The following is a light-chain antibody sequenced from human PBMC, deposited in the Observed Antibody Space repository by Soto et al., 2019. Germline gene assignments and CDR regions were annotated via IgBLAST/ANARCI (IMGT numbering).Light chain of an antibody. J-gene: IGKJ2*01. CDR1: RSVSSSY. Sequence: IVLTQSPDTLSLSPGERATLYCRASRSVSSSYLAWYQHKAGQAPRLLISGASNRATDTPDRFSGSESGTDFTLTISRLEPEDFAVYYCQHYGSSPPYTFGQGTKLEIK. CDR2: GAS. CDR3: QHYGSSPPYT. V-gene: IGKV3-20*01.